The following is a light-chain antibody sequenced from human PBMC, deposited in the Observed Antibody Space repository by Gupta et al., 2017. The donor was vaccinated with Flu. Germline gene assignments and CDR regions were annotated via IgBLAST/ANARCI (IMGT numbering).Light chain of an antibody. V-gene: IGKV3-20*01. J-gene: IGKJ3*01. CDR2: GAS. CDR1: QIVSSSY. CDR3: QQYGSSPFT. Sequence: EIVLTQSPGTLSLSPGERATLSCRASQIVSSSYLAWYQQKPGQAPRLLIYGASSRATGIPDRLSGSGSGTDFTLTISRREPEDFAVYYCQQYGSSPFTFGPGTKVDIK.